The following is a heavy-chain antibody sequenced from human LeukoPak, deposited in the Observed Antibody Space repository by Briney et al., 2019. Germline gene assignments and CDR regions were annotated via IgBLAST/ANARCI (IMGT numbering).Heavy chain of an antibody. Sequence: SETLSLTCTVSGGSISSYYWSWSRQPPGQGLERIMYIYYSGSTNYNPSLKSRVTISVDTSKNQFSLKLRSVTAADTAVYYCARAGCSFPYYMDVWGKGTTVTVSS. J-gene: IGHJ6*03. V-gene: IGHV4-59*01. CDR3: ARAGCSFPYYMDV. D-gene: IGHD2-15*01. CDR2: IYYSGST. CDR1: GGSISSYY.